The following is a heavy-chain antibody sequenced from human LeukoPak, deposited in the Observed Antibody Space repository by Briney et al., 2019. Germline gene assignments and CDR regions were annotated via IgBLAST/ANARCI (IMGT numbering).Heavy chain of an antibody. CDR2: INHSGST. J-gene: IGHJ5*02. D-gene: IGHD5-18*01. V-gene: IGHV4-34*01. CDR1: GGSFSGYY. CDR3: ARVRLPNCGFDP. Sequence: SETLSLTCAVYGGSFSGYYWSWLRQPPGKGLEWIGEINHSGSTNYNPSLKSRVTISVDTSKNQFSLKLSSVTAADSAVYYCARVRLPNCGFDPWGQGTLVTVSS.